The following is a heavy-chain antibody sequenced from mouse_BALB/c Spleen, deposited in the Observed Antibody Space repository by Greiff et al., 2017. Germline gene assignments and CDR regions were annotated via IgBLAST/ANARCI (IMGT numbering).Heavy chain of an antibody. J-gene: IGHJ3*01. D-gene: IGHD2-1*01. CDR2: INPSNGGT. CDR1: GYTFTSYY. V-gene: IGHV1S81*02. Sequence: VQLQQSGAELVKPGASVKLSCKASGYTFTSYYMYWVKQRPGQGLEWIGEINPSNGGTNFNEKFKSKATLTVDKSSSTAYMQLSSLTSEDSAVYYCTREDYGNYSYWGQGTLVTVSA. CDR3: TREDYGNYSY.